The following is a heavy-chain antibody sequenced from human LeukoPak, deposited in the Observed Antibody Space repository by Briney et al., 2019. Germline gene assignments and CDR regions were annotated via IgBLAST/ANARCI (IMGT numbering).Heavy chain of an antibody. V-gene: IGHV3-73*01. CDR1: GFTFSGSA. CDR2: IRSKANSYAT. J-gene: IGHJ4*02. Sequence: PGGSLRLSCAASGFTFSGSAMHWVRQASGKGREWVGRIRSKANSYATAYAASVKGRFTISRDDSKNTAYLQMNSLKTEDTAVYYCTPGPMVRGVIDYWGQGTLVTVSS. D-gene: IGHD3-10*01. CDR3: TPGPMVRGVIDY.